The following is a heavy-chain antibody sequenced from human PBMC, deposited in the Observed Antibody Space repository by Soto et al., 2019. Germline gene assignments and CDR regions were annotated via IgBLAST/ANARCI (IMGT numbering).Heavy chain of an antibody. CDR3: AKARTRYSSSSEVWSDP. D-gene: IGHD6-6*01. CDR2: ISGSGGST. CDR1: GFTFSSYA. Sequence: PGGSLRLSCAASGFTFSSYAMSWVRQAPGKGLEWVSAISGSGGSTYYADSVKGRFTISRDNSKNTLYLQMNSLRAEDTAVYYCAKARTRYSSSSEVWSDPWGQGTLVTVSS. V-gene: IGHV3-23*01. J-gene: IGHJ5*02.